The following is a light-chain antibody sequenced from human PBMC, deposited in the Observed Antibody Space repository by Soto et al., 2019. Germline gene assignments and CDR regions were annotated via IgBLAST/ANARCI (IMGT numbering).Light chain of an antibody. J-gene: IGLJ1*01. Sequence: QSALTQPASVSGSPGQSITISCAGTRSDIGASNSVSWYQHLPGRSPTLIIYEATNRPSGVSERFSGSKAGDTASLTISGLQADYESEYFCRSYKTDDTFVFGGGTKLPVL. CDR1: RSDIGASNS. CDR2: EAT. V-gene: IGLV2-14*01. CDR3: RSYKTDDTFV.